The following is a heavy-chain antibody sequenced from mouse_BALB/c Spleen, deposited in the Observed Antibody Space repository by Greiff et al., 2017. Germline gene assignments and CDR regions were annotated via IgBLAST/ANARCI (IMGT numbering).Heavy chain of an antibody. Sequence: EVQVVESGGGLVKPGGSLKLSCAASGFTFSDYYMYWVRQTPEKRLEWVATISDGGSYTYYPDSVKGRFTISRDNAKNNLYLQMSSLKSEDTAMYYCAREDLYYYGSSLDYWGQGTTLTVSS. CDR3: AREDLYYYGSSLDY. CDR2: ISDGGSYT. J-gene: IGHJ2*01. D-gene: IGHD1-1*01. V-gene: IGHV5-4*02. CDR1: GFTFSDYY.